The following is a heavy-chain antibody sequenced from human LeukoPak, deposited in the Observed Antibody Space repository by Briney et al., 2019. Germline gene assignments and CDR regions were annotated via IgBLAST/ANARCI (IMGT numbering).Heavy chain of an antibody. D-gene: IGHD3-3*01. CDR3: ARRRVRPERFDY. J-gene: IGHJ4*02. Sequence: SETLSLTCAVYGGSFSGYYWSWIRQPPGKGLEWIGYIYHSGSTKYNPSLESRVSMSLDTSKTQFSLELSSVTAADTALYYCARRRVRPERFDYWGQGALVTVSS. V-gene: IGHV4-34*01. CDR2: IYHSGST. CDR1: GGSFSGYY.